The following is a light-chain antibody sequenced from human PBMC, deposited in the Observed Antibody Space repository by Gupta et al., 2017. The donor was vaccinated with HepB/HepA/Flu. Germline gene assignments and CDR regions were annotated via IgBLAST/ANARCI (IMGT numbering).Light chain of an antibody. CDR3: QVWDSSSDHAV. CDR1: NIGSKS. CDR2: YDS. Sequence: SYVLTQPPSASVAPGEPTRISCGGNNIGSKSVHWYQQKPGQAPVLVIYYDSDRPSGIPERFSGSNSGNTATLTISRVEAGDEADYYCQVWDSSSDHAVFGGGTKLTVL. J-gene: IGLJ2*01. V-gene: IGLV3-21*04.